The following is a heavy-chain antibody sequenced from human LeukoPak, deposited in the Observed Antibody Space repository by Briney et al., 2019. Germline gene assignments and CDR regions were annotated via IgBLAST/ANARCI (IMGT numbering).Heavy chain of an antibody. CDR3: ARVLCSTTESYYYMDV. D-gene: IGHD2/OR15-2a*01. V-gene: IGHV1-8*01. J-gene: IGHJ6*03. CDR2: MNPNSGNT. CDR1: GYTFTSSD. Sequence: ASVKVSCKASGYTFTSSDINWVRQATGQGLERMGWMNPNSGNTGYAQKFQGRVTMTKNTSISTAYMDLSSLRSEDTAVYYCARVLCSTTESYYYMDVWGKGTTVTVS.